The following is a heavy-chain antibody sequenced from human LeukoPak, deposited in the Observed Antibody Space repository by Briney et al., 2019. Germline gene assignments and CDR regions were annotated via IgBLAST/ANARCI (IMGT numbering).Heavy chain of an antibody. Sequence: ASVKVSCKASGYTFTGYYMHWVRQAPGQGLEWMGWINPNSGGTNYAQKFQGRVTMTRDTSISTAYMGLSRLRSDDTAVYYCARLSSSWYGVDYWGQGTLVTVSS. CDR3: ARLSSSWYGVDY. CDR1: GYTFTGYY. D-gene: IGHD6-13*01. J-gene: IGHJ4*02. V-gene: IGHV1-2*02. CDR2: INPNSGGT.